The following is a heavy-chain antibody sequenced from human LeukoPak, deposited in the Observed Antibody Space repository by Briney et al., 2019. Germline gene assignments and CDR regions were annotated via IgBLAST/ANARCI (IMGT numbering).Heavy chain of an antibody. V-gene: IGHV3-48*01. CDR3: AREGYSYGIDY. D-gene: IGHD5-18*01. CDR1: GFTFSSYS. Sequence: GGSLRLSCAASGFTFSSYSMNWVRQAPGKGLEWVSYISSSSSTIYYADSVKGRFTISRDNAKNSLYLQMNSLRAEDTAVYYCAREGYSYGIDYWGQGTLVTASS. CDR2: ISSSSSTI. J-gene: IGHJ4*02.